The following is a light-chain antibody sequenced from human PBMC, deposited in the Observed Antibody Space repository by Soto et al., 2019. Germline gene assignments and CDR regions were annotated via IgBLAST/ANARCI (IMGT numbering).Light chain of an antibody. J-gene: IGKJ4*01. CDR2: GAS. Sequence: DIQMTQSPSSLSASVGDRVTITCRASQSISSYLNWYQQKPGKAPKLLIYGASTLQSGVPSRFSGSGSGTDFTLTISSLQPEDFATYYCQQLNTYPFTFGGGTKVDIK. V-gene: IGKV1-39*01. CDR3: QQLNTYPFT. CDR1: QSISSY.